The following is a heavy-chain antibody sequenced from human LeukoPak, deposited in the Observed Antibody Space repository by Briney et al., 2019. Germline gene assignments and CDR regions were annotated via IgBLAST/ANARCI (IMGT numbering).Heavy chain of an antibody. J-gene: IGHJ4*02. CDR2: ISSDGSNK. CDR3: AKGSGGSGSFYNHFDC. CDR1: GLSFNSWG. V-gene: IGHV3-30*18. D-gene: IGHD3-10*01. Sequence: GGSLRLSCAASGLSFNSWGMHGVRQAPGKGLEGVAVISSDGSNKYYADSVKGRFTISRDNSKNTLSLQMNSLRTEDTAVFYCAKGSGGSGSFYNHFDCWGQGTLVTVSS.